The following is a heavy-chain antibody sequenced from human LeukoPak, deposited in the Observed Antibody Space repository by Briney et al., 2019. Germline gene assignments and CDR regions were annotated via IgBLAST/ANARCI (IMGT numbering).Heavy chain of an antibody. CDR2: IYYSGST. V-gene: IGHV4-39*07. D-gene: IGHD5-24*01. CDR3: AREGEGMATISGIDY. CDR1: GGSISSSSYY. Sequence: SETLSLTCTVSGGSISSSSYYWGWIRQPPGKGLEWIGSIYYSGSTYYNPSLKSRVTISVDTSKNQFSLKLSSVTAADTAVYYCAREGEGMATISGIDYWGQGTLVTVSS. J-gene: IGHJ4*02.